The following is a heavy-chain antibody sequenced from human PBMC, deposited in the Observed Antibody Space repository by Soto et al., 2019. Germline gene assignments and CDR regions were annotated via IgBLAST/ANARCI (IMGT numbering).Heavy chain of an antibody. CDR2: IIPILGIA. D-gene: IGHD3-22*01. V-gene: IGHV1-69*04. CDR1: GGTFTSYT. CDR3: ARDESGYDWALAFDI. J-gene: IGHJ3*02. Sequence: ASVKVSCKASGGTFTSYTISWVRQAPGQGLEWMGRIIPILGIANYAQKFQGRVTITADKSTSTAYMELSSLRSEDTAVYYCARDESGYDWALAFDILGQGTILTVSS.